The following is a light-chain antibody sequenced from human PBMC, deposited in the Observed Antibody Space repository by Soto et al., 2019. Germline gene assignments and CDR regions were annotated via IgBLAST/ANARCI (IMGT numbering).Light chain of an antibody. CDR1: QTIDNK. CDR2: GAS. J-gene: IGKJ1*01. V-gene: IGKV3-15*01. Sequence: IVMTQSPATLSVSPGERATLSCRASQTIDNKLAWYQQRPGQAPRLLIYGASIRATGIPARFSGSGSGTAFTFTISGLQSEDFGVYYCQPYKDWRTFGQGTNVDIK. CDR3: QPYKDWRT.